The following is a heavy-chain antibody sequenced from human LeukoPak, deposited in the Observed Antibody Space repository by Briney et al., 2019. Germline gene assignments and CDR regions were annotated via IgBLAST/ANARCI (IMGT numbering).Heavy chain of an antibody. CDR1: GDSVSSNGAA. Sequence: SQTLSLTCAISGDSVSSNGAAWNWIRQSPSRGLEWLGRTYYRSNWYNDYAVSVKSRITINPDTSKNQFSLQLNSVTPEDTAVYYCARDLGQYYDTSDNWFDPWGQGTLVTVSS. CDR2: TYYRSNWYN. CDR3: ARDLGQYYDTSDNWFDP. V-gene: IGHV6-1*01. D-gene: IGHD3-22*01. J-gene: IGHJ5*02.